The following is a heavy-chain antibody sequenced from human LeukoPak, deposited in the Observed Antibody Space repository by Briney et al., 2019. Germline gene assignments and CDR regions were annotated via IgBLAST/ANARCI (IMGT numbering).Heavy chain of an antibody. J-gene: IGHJ6*02. Sequence: AESLSLICTVSGGSISSSSYYWGWIRQPPGKGREWIGSIYYTESAYYNPSLKSRVTISVDTSKNQFSLKLSSVTAADTAVYYCARVPIDYGGNYYYYYGMDVWGQGTTVTVSS. D-gene: IGHD4-23*01. CDR1: GGSISSSSYY. CDR3: ARVPIDYGGNYYYYYGMDV. CDR2: IYYTESA. V-gene: IGHV4-39*01.